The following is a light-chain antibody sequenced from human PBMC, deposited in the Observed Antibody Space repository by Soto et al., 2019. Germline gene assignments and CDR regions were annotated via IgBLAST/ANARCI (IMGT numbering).Light chain of an antibody. CDR1: SSDVGGYNY. J-gene: IGLJ3*02. V-gene: IGLV2-14*03. CDR3: TSYTSSNTWV. CDR2: NVS. Sequence: QSVLTQPASVSGSPGQSITISCTGTSSDVGGYNYVSWYQQHPGKAPKLMIYNVSNRPSGVSNRFSASKSGNTASLTISGLQDEDEADYYCTSYTSSNTWVFGGGTKLTVL.